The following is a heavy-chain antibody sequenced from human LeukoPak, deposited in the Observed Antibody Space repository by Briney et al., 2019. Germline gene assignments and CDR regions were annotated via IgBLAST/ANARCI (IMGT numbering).Heavy chain of an antibody. CDR1: GIAVSSNY. D-gene: IGHD3-22*01. Sequence: GGSLRLSCVASGIAVSSNYMSWVRQAPGKGLEWVSVIYTGGGTYYADSVKGRFTISRDNSKNTLYLQMNSLRVEDTAVYYCASLYYDISGYLYYFDYWGQGTLVTVSS. CDR3: ASLYYDISGYLYYFDY. J-gene: IGHJ4*02. CDR2: IYTGGGT. V-gene: IGHV3-66*01.